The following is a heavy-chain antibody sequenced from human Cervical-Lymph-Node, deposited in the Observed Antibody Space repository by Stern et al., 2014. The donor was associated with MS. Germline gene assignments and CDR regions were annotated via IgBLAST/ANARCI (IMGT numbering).Heavy chain of an antibody. J-gene: IGHJ4*02. Sequence: VQLQESDPGLVRPSGTLSLTCAVSGDSISNDNWWSWVRQPPGKGLEWIGEVYHTGSANYDPSLKSRVPISVDKSKNQFSLRLTSMTAADTAVYYCARDQGFQLMNSWGQGTLVIVSS. CDR1: GDSISNDNW. V-gene: IGHV4-4*02. CDR3: ARDQGFQLMNS. CDR2: VYHTGSA. D-gene: IGHD2-2*01.